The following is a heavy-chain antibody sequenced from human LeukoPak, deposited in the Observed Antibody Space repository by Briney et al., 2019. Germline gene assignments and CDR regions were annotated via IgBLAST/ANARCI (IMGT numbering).Heavy chain of an antibody. CDR2: IYYSGST. D-gene: IGHD5-18*01. J-gene: IGHJ4*02. CDR1: GASITSYY. Sequence: SETLSLTCTVSGASITSYYWSWIRQPPGKGLEWIGYIYYSGSTNYNPSLKSRVTISVDTSKNQFSLKLSSVTAADTAVYYCAIDRGYSYALDYWGQGTLVTVSS. CDR3: AIDRGYSYALDY. V-gene: IGHV4-59*01.